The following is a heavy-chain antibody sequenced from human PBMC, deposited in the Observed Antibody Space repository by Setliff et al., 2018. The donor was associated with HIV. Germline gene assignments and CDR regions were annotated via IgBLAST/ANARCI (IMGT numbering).Heavy chain of an antibody. CDR3: TRRYCTSTSCSSPYDY. Sequence: GGSLRLSCAASGFTFNTYSMNWVRQAPGKGLEWISYISDSTYIYYADSVKGRFTISRDNAKNSLYLQMNSLRAEDTAVYYCTRRYCTSTSCSSPYDYWGRGTLVTVSS. V-gene: IGHV3-21*05. J-gene: IGHJ4*02. CDR1: GFTFNTYS. D-gene: IGHD2-2*01. CDR2: ISDSTYI.